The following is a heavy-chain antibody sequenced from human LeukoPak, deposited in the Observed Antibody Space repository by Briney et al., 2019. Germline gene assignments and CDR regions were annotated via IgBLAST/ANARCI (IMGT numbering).Heavy chain of an antibody. Sequence: SETLSLTCTVSGGSISSGFYYWSWIRQPAGKGLEWIGHIYTSGSTDYNPSLKSRITISVDTSKNQFSLKLSSVTAADTAVYYCARGVVVPAANWFDPWGQGTLVTVSS. CDR2: IYTSGST. D-gene: IGHD2-2*01. V-gene: IGHV4-61*09. CDR3: ARGVVVPAANWFDP. CDR1: GGSISSGFYY. J-gene: IGHJ5*02.